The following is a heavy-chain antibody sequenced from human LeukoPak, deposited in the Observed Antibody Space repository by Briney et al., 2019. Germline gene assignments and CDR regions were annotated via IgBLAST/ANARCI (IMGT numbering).Heavy chain of an antibody. CDR2: MYPVYSVT. V-gene: IGHV5-51*01. Sequence: GEALKTSRNGSGWSFTSYWIGWVRQLPGNGVEGMRVMYPVYSVTRYSRSFHLQVAISPDNSITNAYLRRGRLCASDTAIYYCAKRAGDYYGSSGYSLDWGRGTLVPVSS. CDR1: GWSFTSYW. CDR3: AKRAGDYYGSSGYSLD. J-gene: IGHJ4*02. D-gene: IGHD3-22*01.